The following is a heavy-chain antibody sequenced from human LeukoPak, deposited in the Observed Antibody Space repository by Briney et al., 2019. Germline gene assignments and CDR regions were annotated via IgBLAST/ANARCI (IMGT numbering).Heavy chain of an antibody. CDR1: GGTFSSCA. Sequence: SVKVSCKASGGTFSSCAISWVRQAPGQGLEWMGGIIPIFGTANYAQKFQGRVTITADESTSTAYMELSSLRSEDTAVYYCARGVLRYFDWLLEYFDYWGQGTLVTVSS. V-gene: IGHV1-69*01. J-gene: IGHJ4*02. CDR3: ARGVLRYFDWLLEYFDY. D-gene: IGHD3-9*01. CDR2: IIPIFGTA.